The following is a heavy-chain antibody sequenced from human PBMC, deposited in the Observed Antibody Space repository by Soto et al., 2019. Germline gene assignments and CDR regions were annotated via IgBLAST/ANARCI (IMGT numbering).Heavy chain of an antibody. Sequence: QVQLVQSGAEVKKPGSSVKVSCKASGGTFSSYAISWVRQAPGQGLEWMGGIIPIFDTANYAQKFQGRVTITADESTSTAYMELSSLRSEDTAVYYCAVVVVAARIWYYFDYWGQGTLVTVSS. CDR3: AVVVVAARIWYYFDY. D-gene: IGHD2-15*01. J-gene: IGHJ4*02. V-gene: IGHV1-69*01. CDR2: IIPIFDTA. CDR1: GGTFSSYA.